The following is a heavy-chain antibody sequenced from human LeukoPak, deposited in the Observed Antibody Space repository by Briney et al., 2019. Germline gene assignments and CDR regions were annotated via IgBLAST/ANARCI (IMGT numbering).Heavy chain of an antibody. CDR3: TRARDGYNYWLEY. J-gene: IGHJ4*02. V-gene: IGHV4-59*01. CDR1: GGSISSYY. Sequence: SETLSLTCTVSGGSISSYYWSWIRQPPGKGLEWIGFIYYSGSTNYNPSLKSRVTISVDTSKNQFSLKLSSVTAVDTAVYYCTRARDGYNYWLEYWGQGTLVTVSS. D-gene: IGHD5-24*01. CDR2: IYYSGST.